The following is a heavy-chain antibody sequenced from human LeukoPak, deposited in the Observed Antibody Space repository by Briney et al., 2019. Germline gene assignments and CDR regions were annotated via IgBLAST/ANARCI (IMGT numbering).Heavy chain of an antibody. CDR2: ISYDGSNK. CDR3: ARDSAYYYDSSGFY. J-gene: IGHJ4*02. CDR1: GLAFSSYS. D-gene: IGHD3-22*01. Sequence: GGSLRLSCVASGLAFSSYSMHWVRQAPGKGLEWVAVISYDGSNKYYADSVKGRFTISRDNSKNTLYLQMNSLRAEDTAVYYCARDSAYYYDSSGFYWGQGTLVTVSS. V-gene: IGHV3-30*04.